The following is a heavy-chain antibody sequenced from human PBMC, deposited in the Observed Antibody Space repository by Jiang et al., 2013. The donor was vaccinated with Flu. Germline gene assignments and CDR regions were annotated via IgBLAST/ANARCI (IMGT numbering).Heavy chain of an antibody. D-gene: IGHD3-9*01. V-gene: IGHV3-48*02. CDR3: ARRRYFDWLDYYYGMDV. Sequence: VQLVESGGGLVQPGGSLRLSCAASGFTFSSYSMNWVRQAPGKGLEWVSYISSSSSTIYYADSVKGRFTISRDNAKNSLYLQMNSLRDEDTAVYYCARRRYFDWLDYYYGMDVWGQGTTVTVSS. CDR1: GFTFSSYS. CDR2: ISSSSSTI. J-gene: IGHJ6*02.